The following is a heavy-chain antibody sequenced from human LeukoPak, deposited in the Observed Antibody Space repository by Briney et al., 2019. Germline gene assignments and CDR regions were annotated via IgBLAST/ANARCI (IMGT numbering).Heavy chain of an antibody. CDR1: GFIFDDFG. CDR2: TNWNGGTT. D-gene: IGHD3-10*01. CDR3: ARHFYGLETYPLTFDY. V-gene: IGHV3-20*04. J-gene: IGHJ4*02. Sequence: GGSLRLSCAASGFIFDDFGMTWVRQAPGKGLEWVAGTNWNGGTTGYGGSVKGRFTISRDTSKNTLYLQMNNLRADDTAVYYCARHFYGLETYPLTFDYWGQGALVTVSS.